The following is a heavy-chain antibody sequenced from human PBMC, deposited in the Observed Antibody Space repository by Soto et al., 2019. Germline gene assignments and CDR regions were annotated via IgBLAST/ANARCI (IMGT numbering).Heavy chain of an antibody. CDR1: GYTFTSYG. CDR3: ARDYAYYYDSSGFLG. V-gene: IGHV1-18*01. CDR2: ISAYNGNT. J-gene: IGHJ4*02. D-gene: IGHD3-22*01. Sequence: ASVKVSCKASGYTFTSYGISWVRQAPGQGLEWMGWISAYNGNTNYAQKLQGRVTMTTDTSTSTAYMELRSLRSDDTAVYYCARDYAYYYDSSGFLGWGQGTLVTVSS.